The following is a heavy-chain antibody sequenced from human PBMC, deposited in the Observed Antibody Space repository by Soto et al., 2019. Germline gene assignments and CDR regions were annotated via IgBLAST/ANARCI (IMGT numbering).Heavy chain of an antibody. CDR3: ARAVKYSSYGIDAIDI. D-gene: IGHD6-6*01. J-gene: IGHJ3*02. V-gene: IGHV4-59*01. CDR2: IYYSGST. CDR1: GGSISSYY. Sequence: SETLSLTCTVSGGSISSYYWSWIRQPPGKGLEWIGYIYYSGSTNYNPSLKSRVTISVDTSKNQFSLKLSSVTAADTAVYYCARAVKYSSYGIDAIDIRGQGPMVTVS.